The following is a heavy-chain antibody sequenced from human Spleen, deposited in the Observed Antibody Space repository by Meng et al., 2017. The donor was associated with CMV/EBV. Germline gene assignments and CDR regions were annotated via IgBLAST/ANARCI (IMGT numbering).Heavy chain of an antibody. CDR1: DGSISSYY. CDR3: ARRRVGVVIIRAYFDY. CDR2: IHDSGRT. D-gene: IGHD3-3*01. Sequence: SETLSLTCSVSDGSISSYYWSWLRQPPGKEVEWIGYIHDSGRTNYRPSLKSRVTISIDTSKNQFSLKLSSVTAADTAVYYCARRRVGVVIIRAYFDYWGQGTLVTVSS. V-gene: IGHV4-59*12. J-gene: IGHJ4*02.